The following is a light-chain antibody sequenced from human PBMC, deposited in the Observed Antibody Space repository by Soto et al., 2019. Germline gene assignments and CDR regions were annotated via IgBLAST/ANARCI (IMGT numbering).Light chain of an antibody. CDR2: LCS. V-gene: IGKV2-28*01. CDR3: MQALQPPT. Sequence: DGVMTQSPLFLPVTPGEPASTSCRSSQSLLNSNGYNYLDWYLQKPGQSPQLLIYLCSNRGSGVTDTFNGSGAGRDFTLKISLVEAKDVRVYYWMQALQPPTFGQGTEVETK. CDR1: QSLLNSNGYNY. J-gene: IGKJ1*01.